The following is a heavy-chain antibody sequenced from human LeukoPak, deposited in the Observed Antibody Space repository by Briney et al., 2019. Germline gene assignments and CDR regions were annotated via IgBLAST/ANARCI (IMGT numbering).Heavy chain of an antibody. V-gene: IGHV3-48*02. J-gene: IGHJ4*02. CDR2: ISSDSRTI. Sequence: PGGSLRLSCAASGFTFSGYSMNWVRQAPGKGLEWVSYISSDSRTIYYADSVKGRFTISRDNSKNSLYLQMKSLRDEDTAVYYCAKYGSGNSYITNYFDYWGQGTLVTVSS. CDR1: GFTFSGYS. D-gene: IGHD3-10*01. CDR3: AKYGSGNSYITNYFDY.